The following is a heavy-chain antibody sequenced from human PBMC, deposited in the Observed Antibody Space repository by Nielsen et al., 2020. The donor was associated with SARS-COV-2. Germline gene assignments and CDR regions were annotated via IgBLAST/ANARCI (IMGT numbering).Heavy chain of an antibody. CDR1: GGSISSSSYY. J-gene: IGHJ5*02. D-gene: IGHD6-6*01. V-gene: IGHV4-39*07. CDR2: IYYSGST. CDR3: ARDLSIAASRGGFDP. Sequence: SETLSLTCTVSGGSISSSSYYWGWIRQPPGKGLEWIGSIYYSGSTYYNPSLKSRVTISVDTSKNQFSLKLSSVTAADTAVYYCARDLSIAASRGGFDPWGQGTLVTVSS.